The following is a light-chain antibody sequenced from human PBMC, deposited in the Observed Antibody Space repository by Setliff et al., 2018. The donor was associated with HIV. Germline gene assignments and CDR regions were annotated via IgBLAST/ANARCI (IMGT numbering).Light chain of an antibody. CDR3: NSKTGTITYV. CDR1: SSDVGGYDY. Sequence: ALAQPASVSGSPGQSITISCTGTSSDVGGYDYVSWYQQHPDKAPKLMIYEVSNRPSGVSNRFSGSKSGSTASLTISGLQAEDEADYYCNSKTGTITYVFGTGTKVTVL. V-gene: IGLV2-14*01. CDR2: EVS. J-gene: IGLJ1*01.